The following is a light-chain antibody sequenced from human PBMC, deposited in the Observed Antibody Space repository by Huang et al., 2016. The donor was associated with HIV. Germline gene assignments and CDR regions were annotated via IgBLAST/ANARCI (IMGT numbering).Light chain of an antibody. CDR2: KAS. CDR1: QGISDW. V-gene: IGKV1-5*03. Sequence: DIQMTQSPSTLSVSVGDRVTITCRASQGISDWLAWYQQKPGKAPKLLIYKASNLEYGVPSRFSGSGSGTEFTLTSSSLQPDDFATYYCQQYDNFSTFAQGTKLEIQ. CDR3: QQYDNFST. J-gene: IGKJ2*01.